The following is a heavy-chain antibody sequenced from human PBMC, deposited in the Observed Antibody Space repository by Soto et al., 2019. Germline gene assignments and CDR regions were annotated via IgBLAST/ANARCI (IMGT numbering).Heavy chain of an antibody. CDR3: ARAVWDTMVRGVIIHPYFDY. Sequence: GGSLRLSCAASGFTFSSYWMSWVRQAPGKGLEWVANIKQDGSEKYYVDSVKGRFTISRDNAKNSLYLQMNSLRAEDTAVYYCARAVWDTMVRGVIIHPYFDYWGQGTLVTVSS. D-gene: IGHD3-10*01. V-gene: IGHV3-7*01. J-gene: IGHJ4*02. CDR2: IKQDGSEK. CDR1: GFTFSSYW.